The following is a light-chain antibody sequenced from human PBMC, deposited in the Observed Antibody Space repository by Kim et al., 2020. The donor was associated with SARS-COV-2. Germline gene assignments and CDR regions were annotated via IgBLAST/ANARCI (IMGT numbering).Light chain of an antibody. V-gene: IGLV1-44*01. Sequence: GPRRTVVCVGSTPNAGRQFVNWYRPLPGAAPKVFIYNDNQRPSGAPARFSGARSGTSASLAISGLQSEDEADYYCATWDVSLNGWVFGGGTQLTVL. J-gene: IGLJ3*02. CDR1: TPNAGRQF. CDR3: ATWDVSLNGWV. CDR2: NDN.